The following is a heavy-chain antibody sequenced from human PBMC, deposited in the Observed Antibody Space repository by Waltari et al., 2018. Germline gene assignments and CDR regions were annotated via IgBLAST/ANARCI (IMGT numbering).Heavy chain of an antibody. CDR3: ASRRRSGDYYYYYYMDV. CDR2: ISGSGGST. D-gene: IGHD3-10*01. J-gene: IGHJ6*03. CDR1: GFTFSSYA. V-gene: IGHV3-23*04. Sequence: EVQLVESGGGLVQPGGSLRLSCAASGFTFSSYAMSWVRQAPGKGLEWVSAISGSGGSTYYADSVKGRCTISRDNSKNTLYLQMNSLRAEDTAVYYCASRRRSGDYYYYYYMDVWGKGTTVTVSS.